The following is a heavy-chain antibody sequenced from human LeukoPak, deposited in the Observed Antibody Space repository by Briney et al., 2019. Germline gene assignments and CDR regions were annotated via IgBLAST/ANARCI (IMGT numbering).Heavy chain of an antibody. J-gene: IGHJ2*01. D-gene: IGHD2-15*01. Sequence: GGSLRLSCAASGFTFRSYEMNWVRQAPGKGLEWVSVKGRFTISRDNAKNSLYLQMNSLRDDDTAVYYCARAGYCSGTSGPPWYFDLWGRGTLVTVSS. CDR3: ARAGYCSGTSGPPWYFDL. CDR1: GFTFRSYE. V-gene: IGHV3-48*03.